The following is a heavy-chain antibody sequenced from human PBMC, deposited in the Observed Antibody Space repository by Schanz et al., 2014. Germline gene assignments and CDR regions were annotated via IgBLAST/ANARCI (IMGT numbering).Heavy chain of an antibody. CDR1: GFNFSDYA. D-gene: IGHD6-25*01. V-gene: IGHV3-23*01. CDR3: AKVRYSSGWRGDYFDE. CDR2: ISGGGGTT. J-gene: IGHJ4*02. Sequence: EVHLLESGGGLVPPGGSLRLSCAASGFNFSDYAMCWVRQAPGKGLEWVSAISGGGGTTYYTDSVKGRFTISRDNYKNTRYLQRNSLRAEDTAVYYCAKVRYSSGWRGDYFDEWGQGTLVTVAS.